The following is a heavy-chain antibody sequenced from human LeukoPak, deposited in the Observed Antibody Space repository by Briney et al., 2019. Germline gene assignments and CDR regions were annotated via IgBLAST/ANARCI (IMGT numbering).Heavy chain of an antibody. CDR2: IIPIFGTA. D-gene: IGHD5-18*01. CDR3: ARGPYGYHSDFDY. J-gene: IGHJ4*02. Sequence: SAKVSCKASGGTFSSYAISWVRQAPGQGLEWMGGIIPIFGTANYAQKFQGRVMITTDESTSTAYTELSSLRSEDTAVYYCARGPYGYHSDFDYWGQGTLVTVSS. CDR1: GGTFSSYA. V-gene: IGHV1-69*05.